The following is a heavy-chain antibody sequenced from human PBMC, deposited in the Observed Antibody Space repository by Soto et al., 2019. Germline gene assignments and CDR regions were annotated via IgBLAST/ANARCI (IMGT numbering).Heavy chain of an antibody. CDR2: IYYSGTT. V-gene: IGHV4-59*08. D-gene: IGHD3-22*01. CDR3: ARLGGYYQAFDS. CDR1: GGSINPYY. J-gene: IGHJ4*02. Sequence: PSETLSLTCTVSGGSINPYYWGWIRQPPGKGLEWIGNIYYSGTTNYHPSLKSRVTISLDTSKNQFSLKLSSVTAAGTAVYYCARLGGYYQAFDSWGQGTLVTVS.